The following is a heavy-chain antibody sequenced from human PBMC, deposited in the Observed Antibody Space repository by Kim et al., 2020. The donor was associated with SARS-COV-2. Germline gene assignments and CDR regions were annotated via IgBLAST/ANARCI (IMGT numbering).Heavy chain of an antibody. CDR2: IWYDGSNQ. CDR1: GFSFSNYA. V-gene: IGHV3-33*01. J-gene: IGHJ5*02. Sequence: GGSLRLSCAASGFSFSNYAMHWVRQAPGKGLEWVALIWYDGSNQDYADSLKGRFTISRDNSKNTLYLQMNSLRVEDTAVYYCATNYGSGSYGMDAWGQGT. D-gene: IGHD3-10*01. CDR3: ATNYGSGSYGMDA.